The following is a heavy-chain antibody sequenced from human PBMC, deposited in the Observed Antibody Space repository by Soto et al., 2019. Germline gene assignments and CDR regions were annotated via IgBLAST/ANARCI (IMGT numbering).Heavy chain of an antibody. J-gene: IGHJ5*02. D-gene: IGHD4-17*01. CDR3: ARGGYGDYANCSDP. CDR1: GGSISSGHYY. Sequence: QVQLQESGPGLVKPSQTLSLMCTVSGGSISSGHYYWSWIRQPPGKGLEWIGYIYYSGSTYYNPSLKSRVSISVARPKHHFSLRLNFVTAADTAVYYCARGGYGDYANCSDPWGQGTLVTVSS. CDR2: IYYSGST. V-gene: IGHV4-30-4*01.